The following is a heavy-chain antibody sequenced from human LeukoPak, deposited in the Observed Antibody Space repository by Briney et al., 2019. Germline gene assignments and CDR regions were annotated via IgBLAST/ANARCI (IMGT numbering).Heavy chain of an antibody. CDR3: AMPPPPRPADSSGYYDTDYYGMDV. D-gene: IGHD3-22*01. J-gene: IGHJ6*02. CDR1: GGSISSSSYY. CDR2: IYYSGRT. Sequence: KSSETLSLTCTVSGGSISSSSYYWGWIRQPPGKGLEWIGNIYYSGRTYYNPSLKSRVTISVDTSKNQFSLKLSSVTAADTAVYYCAMPPPPRPADSSGYYDTDYYGMDVWGQGTTVTVSS. V-gene: IGHV4-39*01.